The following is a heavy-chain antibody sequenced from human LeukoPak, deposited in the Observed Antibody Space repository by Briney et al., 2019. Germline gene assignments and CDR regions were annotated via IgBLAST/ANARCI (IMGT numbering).Heavy chain of an antibody. J-gene: IGHJ5*02. CDR2: IIPIFGTA. CDR1: GGTFSSYA. Sequence: GASVKVSCKASGGTFSSYAISWVRQAPGQGLEWMGGIIPIFGTANYAQKFQGRVTITAGESTSTAYMELSSLRSEDTAVYYCARDPLGDSSGYYEPSGFDPWGQGTLVTVSS. V-gene: IGHV1-69*13. D-gene: IGHD3-22*01. CDR3: ARDPLGDSSGYYEPSGFDP.